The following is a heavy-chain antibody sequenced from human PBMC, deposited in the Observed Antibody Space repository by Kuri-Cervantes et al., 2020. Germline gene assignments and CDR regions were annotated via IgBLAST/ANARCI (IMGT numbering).Heavy chain of an antibody. D-gene: IGHD3-10*01. CDR2: IRSKAYGGTT. CDR3: SRVDVWVVSGPSAGHPRRPFDI. Sequence: GESLKISCAASGFTLSTNWMGWVRQPPGKGLEWVGFIRSKAYGGTTEYAASVKGRFTISRDDSKSIAYLQMDSLKTEDTGIYYCSRVDVWVVSGPSAGHPRRPFDIWGQGTMVTVSS. CDR1: GFTLSTNW. J-gene: IGHJ3*02. V-gene: IGHV3-49*04.